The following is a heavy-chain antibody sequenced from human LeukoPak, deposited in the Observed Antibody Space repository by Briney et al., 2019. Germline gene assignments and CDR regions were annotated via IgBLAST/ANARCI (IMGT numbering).Heavy chain of an antibody. CDR1: GGSISSYY. CDR3: ARVDYYDSGVFDY. Sequence: PSETLSLTCTVSGGSISSYYWSWIRKPPGKGLEWIGYIYYSGSTNYNPSLKSRVTISVDTSRNQFSLILNSVTAADTAVYYCARVDYYDSGVFDYWGQGTLVTVSS. V-gene: IGHV4-59*01. CDR2: IYYSGST. J-gene: IGHJ4*02. D-gene: IGHD3-22*01.